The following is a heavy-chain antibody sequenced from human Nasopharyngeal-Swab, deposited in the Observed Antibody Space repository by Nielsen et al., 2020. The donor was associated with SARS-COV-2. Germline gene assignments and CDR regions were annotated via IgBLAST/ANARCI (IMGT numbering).Heavy chain of an antibody. D-gene: IGHD4-17*01. CDR2: ISWNSGSI. V-gene: IGHV3-9*01. CDR3: AKDPGATVTHAFDI. CDR1: GFTFSSYW. J-gene: IGHJ3*02. Sequence: GGSLRLSCAASGFTFSSYWMHWVRQAPGKGLEWVSGISWNSGSIGYADSVKGRFTISRDNAKNSLYLQMNSLRAEDTALYYCAKDPGATVTHAFDIWGQGTMVTVSS.